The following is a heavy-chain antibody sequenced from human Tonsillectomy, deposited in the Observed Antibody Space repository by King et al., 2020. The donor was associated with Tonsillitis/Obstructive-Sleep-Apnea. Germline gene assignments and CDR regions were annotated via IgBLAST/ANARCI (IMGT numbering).Heavy chain of an antibody. V-gene: IGHV4-34*01. Sequence: QVQLQQWGAGLLKPSETLSLTCAVYGGSFSGYYWSWIRQPPGKGLEWIGEINHSGRTNYTPSLKSRVTISVDTSKDQFSLKLRSVTAADTAVYYCARATYYDFWSGYPGRNYYYMDVWGKGTTVTVSS. D-gene: IGHD3-3*01. J-gene: IGHJ6*03. CDR3: ARATYYDFWSGYPGRNYYYMDV. CDR2: INHSGRT. CDR1: GGSFSGYY.